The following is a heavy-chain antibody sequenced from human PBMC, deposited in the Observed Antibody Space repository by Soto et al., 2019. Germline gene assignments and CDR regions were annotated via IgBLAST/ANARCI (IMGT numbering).Heavy chain of an antibody. J-gene: IGHJ5*02. CDR1: GGTISISSYY. CDR2: IYHSRRK. Sequence: SETLSLTFSVSGGTISISSYYCGWIRQPPAKGLEWIGSIYHSRRKYHHPSLKSRVTLSVHTPKNQLSLKLRYVTDEETAVYYCARNLNWFDPWGQGTLVTAPQ. V-gene: IGHV4-39*01. CDR3: ARNLNWFDP.